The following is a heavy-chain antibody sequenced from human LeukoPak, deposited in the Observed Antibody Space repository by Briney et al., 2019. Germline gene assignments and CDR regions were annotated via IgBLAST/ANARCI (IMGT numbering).Heavy chain of an antibody. J-gene: IGHJ3*02. D-gene: IGHD3-22*01. V-gene: IGHV4-59*01. Sequence: SETLSLTCTVSGGSISSYYWSWIRQPPGKGLEWIGYIYYSGRTNYNPSLKSRVTISVDTSKNQFSLKLSSVTAADTAVYYCATPSNYYDSSGYLFDIWGQGTMVTVSS. CDR2: IYYSGRT. CDR3: ATPSNYYDSSGYLFDI. CDR1: GGSISSYY.